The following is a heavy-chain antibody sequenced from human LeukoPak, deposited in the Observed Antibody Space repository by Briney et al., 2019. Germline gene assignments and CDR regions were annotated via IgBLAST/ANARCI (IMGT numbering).Heavy chain of an antibody. D-gene: IGHD3-10*01. CDR1: GFTFSSYS. J-gene: IGHJ4*02. CDR2: ISSSSSYI. V-gene: IGHV3-21*01. CDR3: ASTPPGSESYYIDY. Sequence: GGSLRLSCAASGFTFSSYSMNWVRQAPGKGLEWVSSISSSSSYIYYADSVKGRFTISRDNAKNSLYLQMNSLRAEDTAVYYCASTPPGSESYYIDYWGQGTLVTVSS.